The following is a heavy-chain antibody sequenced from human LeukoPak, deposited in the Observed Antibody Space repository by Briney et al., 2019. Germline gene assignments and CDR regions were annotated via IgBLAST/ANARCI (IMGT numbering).Heavy chain of an antibody. CDR3: AKGGRTDYSADYFDY. CDR1: GFTFSSYA. Sequence: HPGGSLRLSCAASGFTFSSYAMSWVRQAPGKGLEWVSAISGSGGSTYYADSVKGRFTISRDNSKNTLYLQMNSLRADDTAVYYCAKGGRTDYSADYFDYWGQGTLVTVSS. CDR2: ISGSGGST. J-gene: IGHJ4*02. V-gene: IGHV3-23*01. D-gene: IGHD2-15*01.